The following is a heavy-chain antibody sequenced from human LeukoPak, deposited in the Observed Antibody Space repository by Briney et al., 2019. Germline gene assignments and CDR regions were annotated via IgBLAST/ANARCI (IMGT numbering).Heavy chain of an antibody. V-gene: IGHV3-7*01. J-gene: IGHJ6*03. CDR2: IKQDGSEK. CDR1: GFTFSSYW. D-gene: IGHD2-2*01. CDR3: ARGGYCSSTSCQSYYYYMDV. Sequence: GGSLRLSGAASGFTFSSYWMSWVRQAPGKGLEWVANIKQDGSEKYYVDSVKGRFTISRDNAKNSLYLQMNSLRAEDTAVYYCARGGYCSSTSCQSYYYYMDVWGKGTTVTVSS.